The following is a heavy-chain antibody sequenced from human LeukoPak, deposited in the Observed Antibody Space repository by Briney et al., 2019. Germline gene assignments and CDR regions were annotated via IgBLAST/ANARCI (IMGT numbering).Heavy chain of an antibody. CDR3: ARGGYSYGYGAFDI. J-gene: IGHJ3*02. CDR2: IYYSGST. CDR1: GGSISSYY. V-gene: IGHV4-59*08. D-gene: IGHD5-18*01. Sequence: SETLSLTCTVPGGSISSYYWSWIRHPQGEGLEGLGYIYYSGSTNHNPSLKRRVTISVDTHKDQFSLKLSSVTGADTAVYYCARGGYSYGYGAFDIWGKGTMVTVSS.